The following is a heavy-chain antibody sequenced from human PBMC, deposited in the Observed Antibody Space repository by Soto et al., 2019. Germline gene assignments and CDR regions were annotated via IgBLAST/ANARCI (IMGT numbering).Heavy chain of an antibody. Sequence: ASVKVSCKASGYTFTSYGISWVRQAPGQGLEWMGWISAYNGNTNYAQKLQGRVTMTTDTSTSTAYMELRSLRSDDTAVYYCARARWYDILTGYYTGHYYYGMDVWRQGTTVTVSS. CDR3: ARARWYDILTGYYTGHYYYGMDV. V-gene: IGHV1-18*01. D-gene: IGHD3-9*01. CDR1: GYTFTSYG. CDR2: ISAYNGNT. J-gene: IGHJ6*02.